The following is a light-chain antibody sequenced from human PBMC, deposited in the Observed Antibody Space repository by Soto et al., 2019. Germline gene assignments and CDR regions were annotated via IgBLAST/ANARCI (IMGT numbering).Light chain of an antibody. J-gene: IGLJ1*01. Sequence: QSVLTQPASVSGSPGQSITISCTGTSSDVGGYNYVSWYQQHPGKAPKLMIYDVSNRPSGVSNRFSGSKSGDTASLTISGLQAEDEADYFCCSYAGTVAYVFGTG. CDR3: CSYAGTVAYV. CDR2: DVS. CDR1: SSDVGGYNY. V-gene: IGLV2-14*01.